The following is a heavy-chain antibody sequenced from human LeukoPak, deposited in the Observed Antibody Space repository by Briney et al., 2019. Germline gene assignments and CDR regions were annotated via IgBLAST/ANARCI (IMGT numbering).Heavy chain of an antibody. V-gene: IGHV4-34*01. D-gene: IGHD3-16*01. CDR2: INDSGST. CDR1: GGSLSGYS. Sequence: PSETLSLTCVVYGGSLSGYSWSWIRQSPGKGLEWIAEINDSGSTNHNPSLKSRVTMSVDTSKNQFSLKLDSVTAADTAMYFCARGNAYTHHWLFDNWGRGTLVIVSS. J-gene: IGHJ4*02. CDR3: ARGNAYTHHWLFDN.